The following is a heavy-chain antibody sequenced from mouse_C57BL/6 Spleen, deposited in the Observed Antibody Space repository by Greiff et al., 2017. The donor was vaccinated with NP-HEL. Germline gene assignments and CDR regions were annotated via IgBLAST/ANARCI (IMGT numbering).Heavy chain of an antibody. V-gene: IGHV3-6*01. D-gene: IGHD2-5*01. CDR3: ARGGSNYPYWYFDV. J-gene: IGHJ1*03. CDR2: ISYDGSN. CDR1: GYSITSGYF. Sequence: EVKLMQSGPGLVKPSQSLSLTCSVTGYSITSGYFWNWIRQFPGNKLEWMGYISYDGSNNYNPSLKNRITITRDTSKNQFFLTLNSVTTDDTATYYCARGGSNYPYWYFDVGGTGTTVTVSS.